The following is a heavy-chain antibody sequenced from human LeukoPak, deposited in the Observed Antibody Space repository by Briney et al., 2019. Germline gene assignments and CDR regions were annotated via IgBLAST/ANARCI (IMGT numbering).Heavy chain of an antibody. D-gene: IGHD1-26*01. CDR1: GFTFSSYG. CDR2: IWYDGSNK. J-gene: IGHJ4*02. CDR3: ARATRVGVTGFDY. V-gene: IGHV3-33*01. Sequence: PGGSLRLSCAASGFTFSSYGMHWVRQAPGKGLEWVAVIWYDGSNKYYADSVKGRFTISRDNSKNTLCLQMNSLRAEDTAVYYCARATRVGVTGFDYWGQGTLVTVSS.